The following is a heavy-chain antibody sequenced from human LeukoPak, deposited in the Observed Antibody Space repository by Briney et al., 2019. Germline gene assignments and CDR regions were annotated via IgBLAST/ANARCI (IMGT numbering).Heavy chain of an antibody. Sequence: PGGSLRLSCVASGFTFSDYYMSWIRQAPGKGLEWVSYISSSGSTIYYADSVKGRFTVSRDNAKNSLYLQMNSLRAEDTAVYYCARDRGLRYFDGAFDYWGQGTLVTVSS. CDR2: ISSSGSTI. J-gene: IGHJ4*02. CDR1: GFTFSDYY. CDR3: ARDRGLRYFDGAFDY. D-gene: IGHD3-9*01. V-gene: IGHV3-11*01.